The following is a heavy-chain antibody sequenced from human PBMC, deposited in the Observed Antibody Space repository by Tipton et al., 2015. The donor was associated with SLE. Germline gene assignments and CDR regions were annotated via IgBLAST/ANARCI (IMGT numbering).Heavy chain of an antibody. CDR1: GGSFSGYY. J-gene: IGHJ4*02. D-gene: IGHD6-6*01. CDR2: ITHSVST. Sequence: TLSLTCTVYGGSFSGYYLRWFRPPPGQGLGWVGEITHSVSTNYNPYPKSRVTISVDTSKNQFSLKLSSVTAADTAVYYCARGTLAARRGLDYWGQGTLVTVSS. CDR3: ARGTLAARRGLDY. V-gene: IGHV4-34*01.